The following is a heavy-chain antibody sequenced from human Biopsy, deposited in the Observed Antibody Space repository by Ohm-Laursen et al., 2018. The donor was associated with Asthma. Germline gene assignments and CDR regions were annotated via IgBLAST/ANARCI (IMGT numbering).Heavy chain of an antibody. CDR1: GGSITTSSYY. V-gene: IGHV4-39*01. CDR2: MNHSGSP. CDR3: VRHQYSSSWTAFDY. D-gene: IGHD3-22*01. J-gene: IGHJ4*02. Sequence: SVTLSLTCTVSGGSITTSSYYWGWLRQPPGKGMEWIGSMNHSGSPYYHPSLKSRATISVDTSKNQLSLKMSSVTAADTAVYFCVRHQYSSSWTAFDYWGQGALVTVSS.